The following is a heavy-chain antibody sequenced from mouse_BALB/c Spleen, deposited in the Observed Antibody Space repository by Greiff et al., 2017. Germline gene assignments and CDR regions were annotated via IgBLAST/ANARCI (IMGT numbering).Heavy chain of an antibody. CDR3: ARENRYDAWFAY. CDR1: GFTFSSYA. V-gene: IGHV5-9-4*01. D-gene: IGHD2-14*01. CDR2: ISSGGSYT. Sequence: EVQVVESGGGLVKPGGSLKLSCAASGFTFSSYAMSWVRQSPEKRLEWVAEISSGGSYTYYPDTVTGRFTISRDNAKNTLYLEMSSLRSEDTAMYYCARENRYDAWFAYWGQGTLVTVSA. J-gene: IGHJ3*01.